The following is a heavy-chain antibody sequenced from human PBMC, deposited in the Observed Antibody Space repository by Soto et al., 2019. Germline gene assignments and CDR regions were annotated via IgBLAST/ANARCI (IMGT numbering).Heavy chain of an antibody. V-gene: IGHV4-31*03. D-gene: IGHD3-10*01. CDR3: GRLRWALRGVFFYGMDL. CDR2: IYYSGST. Sequence: SSETLSLTCTVSGGSISSGGYYWSWIRQHPGKGLEWIGYIYYSGSTYYNPSLKRRVTMSVDTSRNQFSLKLSSVTAADTAVYYCGRLRWALRGVFFYGMDLWGQGTTVTVSS. CDR1: GGSISSGGYY. J-gene: IGHJ6*02.